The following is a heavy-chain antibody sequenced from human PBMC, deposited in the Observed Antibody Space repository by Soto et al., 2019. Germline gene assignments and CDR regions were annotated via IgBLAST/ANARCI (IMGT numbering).Heavy chain of an antibody. Sequence: QVQLLESGPGLVKPSETLSLTCTVSSGSIGTYYWNWIRQPPGKGLEWIAYIDYNGITNSNLSLKSRLTISIDTSKNQFSLKLSSVTAADTAVYYCARGRRSSGRHDASDIWGQGTMVTVSS. CDR1: SGSIGTYY. D-gene: IGHD1-26*01. V-gene: IGHV4-59*01. CDR2: IDYNGIT. CDR3: ARGRRSSGRHDASDI. J-gene: IGHJ3*02.